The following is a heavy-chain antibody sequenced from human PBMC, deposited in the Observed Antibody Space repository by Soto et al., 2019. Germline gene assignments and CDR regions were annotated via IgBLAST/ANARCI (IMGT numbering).Heavy chain of an antibody. V-gene: IGHV3-21*01. CDR3: ARDLLNHRNPANPAYYYYYGMDV. CDR2: ISSSSSYI. J-gene: IGHJ6*02. CDR1: GFTFSSYS. D-gene: IGHD1-1*01. Sequence: PGGSLRLSCASSGFTFSSYSMNWVRQAPGKGLEWVSSISSSSSYIYYADSVKGRFTISRDNAKNSLYLQMNSLRAEDTAVYYCARDLLNHRNPANPAYYYYYGMDVWGQGTTVTVSS.